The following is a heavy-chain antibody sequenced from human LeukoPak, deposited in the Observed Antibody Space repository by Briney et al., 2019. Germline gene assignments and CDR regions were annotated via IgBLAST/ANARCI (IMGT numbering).Heavy chain of an antibody. CDR2: IWYDGSNE. D-gene: IGHD3-22*01. CDR3: ARDERGYYNSSGFFGAIDY. Sequence: PGGSLRLSCAASGLTFNSYAMHWVRQAPGKGLEWVAFIWYDGSNEYYADSVRGRFTMSRDNSKNTLDLQMNSLRAEDTAVYYCARDERGYYNSSGFFGAIDYWGQGTLVTVSS. V-gene: IGHV3-33*01. J-gene: IGHJ4*02. CDR1: GLTFNSYA.